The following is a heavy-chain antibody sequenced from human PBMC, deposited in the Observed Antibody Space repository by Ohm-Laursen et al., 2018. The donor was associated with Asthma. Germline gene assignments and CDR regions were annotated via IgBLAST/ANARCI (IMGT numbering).Heavy chain of an antibody. CDR1: GFTFSSYG. CDR3: ARDRHRYYDSGAFDI. D-gene: IGHD3-22*01. CDR2: ISYDGSNK. J-gene: IGHJ3*02. V-gene: IGHV3-30*03. Sequence: SLRLSCAASGFTFSSYGMHWVRQAPGKGLEWVAVISYDGSNKYYADSVKGRFTISRDNSKNTLYLQMNSLRAEDTAVYYCARDRHRYYDSGAFDIWGQGTMVTVSS.